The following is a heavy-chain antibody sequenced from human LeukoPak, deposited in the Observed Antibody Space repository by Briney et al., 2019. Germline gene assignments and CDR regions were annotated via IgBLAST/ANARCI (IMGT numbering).Heavy chain of an antibody. CDR3: AKDRYSYGRYYFAY. V-gene: IGHV3-9*01. CDR2: ISWNSGSI. CDR1: GFTFDDYA. D-gene: IGHD5-18*01. Sequence: AGGSLRLSCAASGFTFDDYAMHWVRQAPGKGLEWVSGISWNSGSIGYADSVKGRFTISRDNAKNSLYLQMNSLRAEDTALYYCAKDRYSYGRYYFAYWGQGTLVTVSS. J-gene: IGHJ4*02.